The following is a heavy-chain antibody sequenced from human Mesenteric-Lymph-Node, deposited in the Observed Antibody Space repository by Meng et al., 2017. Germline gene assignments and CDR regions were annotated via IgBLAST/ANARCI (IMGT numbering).Heavy chain of an antibody. CDR1: GGSFRDYY. CDR3: ARRGPSGNFSP. CDR2: IDHRGNT. V-gene: IGHV4-34*01. Sequence: QGQLRRWGAGLLNPSETLSRSCAVYGGSFRDYYWTWIRHPPGKGLEWIGEIDHRGNTKYNPSLKSRVTISLDTSKKQFSLKVSSVTAADSAVYYCARRGPSGNFSPWSQGALVTVSS. J-gene: IGHJ5*02. D-gene: IGHD3-10*01.